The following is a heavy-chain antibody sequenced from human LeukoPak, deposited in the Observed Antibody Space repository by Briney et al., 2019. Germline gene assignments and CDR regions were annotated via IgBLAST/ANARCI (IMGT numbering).Heavy chain of an antibody. D-gene: IGHD3-3*01. V-gene: IGHV4-39*01. CDR1: GGSISSSSYY. CDR2: IYYSGST. Sequence: PSETLSLTCTVSGGSISSSSYYWGWIRQPPGKGLEWIGSIYYSGSTYYNPSLKSRVTISVDTSKNQFSLKLSSVTAADTAVYYCARRRFLEWLLTHTDAFDIWGQGTMVTVSS. CDR3: ARRRFLEWLLTHTDAFDI. J-gene: IGHJ3*02.